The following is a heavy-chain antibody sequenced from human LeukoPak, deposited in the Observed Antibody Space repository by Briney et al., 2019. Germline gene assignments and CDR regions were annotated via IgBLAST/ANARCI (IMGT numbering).Heavy chain of an antibody. D-gene: IGHD6-19*01. CDR2: INHSGST. J-gene: IGHJ4*02. CDR3: VSRAGRIPY. V-gene: IGHV4-34*01. CDR1: GGSFSGYY. Sequence: SETLSLTCAVYGGSFSGYYWSWIRQPPGKGLEWIGEINHSGSTNYNPSLKSRVTISVDTSKNQFSLKLSSVTAADTAVYYCVSRAGRIPYWGQGTLVTVSS.